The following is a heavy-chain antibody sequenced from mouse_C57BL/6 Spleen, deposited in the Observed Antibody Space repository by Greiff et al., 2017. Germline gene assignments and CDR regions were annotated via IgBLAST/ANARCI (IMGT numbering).Heavy chain of an antibody. CDR1: GYSITSGYD. CDR2: ISYSGST. Sequence: VQLKESGPGMVKPSQSLSLTCTVTGYSITSGYDWHWIRHFPGNKLEWMGYISYSGSTKYNPSLKRRISITHDTSKNHFFLKLNSVTTEDTATYYCARDNGQLRDGAMDYCGQGTSVTVSS. D-gene: IGHD3-2*02. CDR3: ARDNGQLRDGAMDY. V-gene: IGHV3-1*01. J-gene: IGHJ4*01.